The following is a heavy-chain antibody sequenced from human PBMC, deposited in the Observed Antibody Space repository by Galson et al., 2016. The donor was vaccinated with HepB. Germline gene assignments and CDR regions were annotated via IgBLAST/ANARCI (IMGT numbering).Heavy chain of an antibody. J-gene: IGHJ6*03. D-gene: IGHD3-9*01. Sequence: QSGAEVKKPGESLKISCKGSGYRFTTYWIAWVRQMPGKGLEWMGMIYPGDSDTRYSPSFQGQVSISADKSISIAYLQWSSLKASDTALYYCARLINFDEYSYYYYMDVWGKGTTVTVSS. V-gene: IGHV5-51*01. CDR1: GYRFTTYW. CDR3: ARLINFDEYSYYYYMDV. CDR2: IYPGDSDT.